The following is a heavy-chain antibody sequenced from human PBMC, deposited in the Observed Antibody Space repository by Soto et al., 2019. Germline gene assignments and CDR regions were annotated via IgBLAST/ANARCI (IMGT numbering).Heavy chain of an antibody. CDR2: INHSGST. Sequence: SETLSLTSAVYGGSFSGYYWRWIRQPPGKGLEWIGEINHSGSTNYNPSLKSRVTISVDTSKNQFSLKLSSVTAADTAVYYCARDFTGSSGTTFGMDVWVQGTTVT. V-gene: IGHV4-34*01. CDR3: ARDFTGSSGTTFGMDV. D-gene: IGHD6-19*01. CDR1: GGSFSGYY. J-gene: IGHJ6*02.